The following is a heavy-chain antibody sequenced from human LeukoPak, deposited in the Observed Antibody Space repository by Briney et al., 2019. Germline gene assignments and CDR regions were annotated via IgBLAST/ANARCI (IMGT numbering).Heavy chain of an antibody. J-gene: IGHJ3*02. CDR3: ARDFEYGSGSYNAFDI. CDR1: GFTFSSYS. Sequence: GGSLRLSCAASGFTFSSYSMNCVRQAPGKGLEWVSSISSSSSYIYYADSVKGRFTISRDNAKNSLYLQMNSLRAEDTAVYYCARDFEYGSGSYNAFDIWGQGTMVTVSS. D-gene: IGHD3-10*01. CDR2: ISSSSSYI. V-gene: IGHV3-21*01.